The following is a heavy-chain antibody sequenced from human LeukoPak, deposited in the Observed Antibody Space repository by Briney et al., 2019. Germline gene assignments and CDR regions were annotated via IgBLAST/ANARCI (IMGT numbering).Heavy chain of an antibody. D-gene: IGHD3-9*01. CDR2: FDPGSGEI. V-gene: IGHV1-24*01. CDR3: ATGTHYDLLPF. CDR1: GNSITELT. Sequence: ASVKVLCKVSGNSITELTTHWVRQAPGKGLEWMGGFDPGSGEIIYEQKFQDRVTMTEDTSTDTAYMELSSLRSEDTALYYCATGTHYDLLPFWGQGTLVTVSS. J-gene: IGHJ4*02.